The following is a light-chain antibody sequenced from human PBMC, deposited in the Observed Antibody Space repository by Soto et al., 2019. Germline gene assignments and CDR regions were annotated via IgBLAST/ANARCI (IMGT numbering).Light chain of an antibody. V-gene: IGKV1-5*03. Sequence: DIPMTQSPSTLSASVGDTVTITCRASQSIDTWLAWHQQKPGRAPKLLISKASILESGVPSRFSGSGSGTDFTLTMNGLQPDDFAIYYCQQYISYRAFGQGTKVEI. CDR2: KAS. CDR3: QQYISYRA. CDR1: QSIDTW. J-gene: IGKJ1*01.